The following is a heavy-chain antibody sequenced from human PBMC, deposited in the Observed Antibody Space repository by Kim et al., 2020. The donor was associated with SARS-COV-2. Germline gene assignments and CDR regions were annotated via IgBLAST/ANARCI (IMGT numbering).Heavy chain of an antibody. CDR2: IYYSGNT. V-gene: IGHV4-39*01. J-gene: IGHJ6*02. D-gene: IGHD2-2*01. CDR1: GGSISSSNYY. Sequence: SETLSLTCTASGGSISSSNYYWGWIRQPPGKGLEWIGNIYYSGNTFYNPSLKSRVTMAVDTSKNQFSLKLNSVTAADSAVYYCTRQTAPSSTSFYNMDVWGQGTTVTVSS. CDR3: TRQTAPSSTSFYNMDV.